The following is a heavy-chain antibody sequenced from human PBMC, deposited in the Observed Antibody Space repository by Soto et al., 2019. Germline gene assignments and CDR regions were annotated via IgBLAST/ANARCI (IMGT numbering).Heavy chain of an antibody. CDR1: GFSFCSYA. CDR2: ISGSDGKT. CDR3: ARWSYLDY. J-gene: IGHJ4*02. V-gene: IGHV3-23*01. D-gene: IGHD3-3*01. Sequence: HPGGSLRLSCAASGFSFCSYALIWVRQAPGKGLEWVSTISGSDGKTFYADSVKGRFSISRDTSQSTLYLQMNSLRADDTAMYYCARWSYLDYWGQGTRVTVSS.